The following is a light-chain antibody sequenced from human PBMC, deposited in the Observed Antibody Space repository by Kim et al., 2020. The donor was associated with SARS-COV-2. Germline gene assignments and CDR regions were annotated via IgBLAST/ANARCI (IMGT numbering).Light chain of an antibody. CDR1: QSVSDY. V-gene: IGKV1-5*01. J-gene: IGKJ2*01. CDR3: QQDKGYPYT. Sequence: SASVGDRVTITCRASQSVSDYLAWYQQKPGKAPNLLIFAVSTLQDGVPSRFSGSGSGTEFTLTISSLQPDDFATYYCQQDKGYPYTFGQGTKLEI. CDR2: AVS.